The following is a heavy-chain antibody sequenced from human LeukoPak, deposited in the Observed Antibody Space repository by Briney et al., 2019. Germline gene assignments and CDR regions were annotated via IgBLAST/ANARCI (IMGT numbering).Heavy chain of an antibody. CDR2: IYYSGST. CDR3: ARDNSGYFYYFDY. V-gene: IGHV4-59*12. CDR1: GGSISSYY. D-gene: IGHD3-9*01. Sequence: PSETLSLTCTVSGGSISSYYWSWIRQPPGKGLEWIGYIYYSGSTNYNPSLKSRVTMSVDTSKNQFSLKLSSVTAADTAVYYCARDNSGYFYYFDYWGQGTLVTVSS. J-gene: IGHJ4*02.